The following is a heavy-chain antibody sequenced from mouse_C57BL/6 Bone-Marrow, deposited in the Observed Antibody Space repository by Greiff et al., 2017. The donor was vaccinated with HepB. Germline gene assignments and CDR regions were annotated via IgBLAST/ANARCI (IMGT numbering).Heavy chain of an antibody. J-gene: IGHJ4*01. CDR3: ARQDYSNYVGYAMDY. CDR1: GFTFSDYG. D-gene: IGHD2-5*01. V-gene: IGHV5-15*01. Sequence: EVKLMESGGGLVQPGGSLKLSCAASGFTFSDYGMAWVRQAPRKGPEWVAFISNLAYSIYYADTVTGRFTISRENAKNTLYLEMSSLRSEDTAMYYCARQDYSNYVGYAMDYWGQGTSVTVSS. CDR2: ISNLAYSI.